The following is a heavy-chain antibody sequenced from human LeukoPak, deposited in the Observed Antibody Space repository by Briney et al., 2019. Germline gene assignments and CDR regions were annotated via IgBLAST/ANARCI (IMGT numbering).Heavy chain of an antibody. CDR1: GDAIISCY. CDR2: IHASGDT. J-gene: IGHJ4*02. D-gene: IGHD6-13*01. V-gene: IGHV4-4*07. Sequence: SETLSLTCTVSGDAIISCYWSWIRQRAGKGLEWTGRIHASGDTNYNPSLKSRVTMSVDTSKNQFSLKLSSVTAADTAVYYCARGPRIAAGDTVDYWGQGTLVTVSS. CDR3: ARGPRIAAGDTVDY.